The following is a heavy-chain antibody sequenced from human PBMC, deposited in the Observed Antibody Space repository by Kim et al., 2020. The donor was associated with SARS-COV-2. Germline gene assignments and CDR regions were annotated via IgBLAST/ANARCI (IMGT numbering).Heavy chain of an antibody. Sequence: GGSLRLSCAASGFTFSSDWMSWVRQAPGKGLEWVANIKQDGSEKYYVDSVKGRFTISIDNAKNSLYLQMNSLRAEDTAVYYCARDQIYYYDSSGYFDYWGQGTLVTVSS. CDR1: GFTFSSDW. CDR2: IKQDGSEK. CDR3: ARDQIYYYDSSGYFDY. J-gene: IGHJ4*02. V-gene: IGHV3-7*03. D-gene: IGHD3-22*01.